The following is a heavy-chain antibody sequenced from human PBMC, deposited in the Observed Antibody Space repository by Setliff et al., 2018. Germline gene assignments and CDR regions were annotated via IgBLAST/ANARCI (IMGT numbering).Heavy chain of an antibody. Sequence: TSETLSLTCAVSGYSISSDHYWGWIRQPPGKGLEWIGSIYHSGSAYYNPSLKSRVTISVDTSKNQFSLKLSSVTAADRAVYYCARDGGNGYGVDAYAGGGFDIWGQGTRVTVSS. CDR3: ARDGGNGYGVDAYAGGGFDI. J-gene: IGHJ3*02. D-gene: IGHD5-18*01. CDR1: GYSISSDHY. CDR2: IYHSGSA. V-gene: IGHV4-38-2*02.